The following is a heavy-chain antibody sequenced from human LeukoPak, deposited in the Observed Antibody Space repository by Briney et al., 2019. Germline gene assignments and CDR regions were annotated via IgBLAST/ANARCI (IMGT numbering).Heavy chain of an antibody. V-gene: IGHV3-23*01. CDR1: GFTFSTYA. D-gene: IGHD3-10*02. Sequence: GGSLRLSCRTSGFTFSTYAMSWVRQAPGKGLEWVSGISGSGGNSYYADSVKGRFTISRDNSKNTLYLQMNSLRADDTALYYCAKAGRNYVDSASHIWGQGTMVTVSS. CDR2: ISGSGGNS. CDR3: AKAGRNYVDSASHI. J-gene: IGHJ3*02.